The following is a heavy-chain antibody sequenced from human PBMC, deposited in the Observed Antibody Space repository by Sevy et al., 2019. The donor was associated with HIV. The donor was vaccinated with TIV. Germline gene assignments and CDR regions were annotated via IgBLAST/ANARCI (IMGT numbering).Heavy chain of an antibody. CDR3: ARGGIGDYSKYFEY. Sequence: ASVKVSCKASADTFSSYAINWVRQAPGQGLEWMGGIIPSFGTTKYGQRFQGRVTITAVESTSTAYMELSGLRSEDSAVFCCARGGIGDYSKYFEYWGQGTLVTVSS. CDR2: IIPSFGTT. V-gene: IGHV1-69*13. J-gene: IGHJ4*02. D-gene: IGHD4-4*01. CDR1: ADTFSSYA.